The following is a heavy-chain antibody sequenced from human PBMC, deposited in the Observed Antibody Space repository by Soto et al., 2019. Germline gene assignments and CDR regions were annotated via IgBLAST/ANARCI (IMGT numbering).Heavy chain of an antibody. V-gene: IGHV1-69*13. CDR2: IIPIFGTA. Sequence: SVKVSCKASGGTFSSYAISWVRQAPGQGLEWMGGIIPIFGTANYAQKFQGRVTITADESTSTAYMELSSLRSEDTAVYYCARGSYYDTSGYYCAFDIWGQGTMVTVSS. J-gene: IGHJ3*02. CDR1: GGTFSSYA. CDR3: ARGSYYDTSGYYCAFDI. D-gene: IGHD3-22*01.